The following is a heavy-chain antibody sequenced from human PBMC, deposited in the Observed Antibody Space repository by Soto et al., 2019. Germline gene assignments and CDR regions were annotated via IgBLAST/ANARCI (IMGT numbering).Heavy chain of an antibody. D-gene: IGHD3-16*02. J-gene: IGHJ4*02. CDR2: ISFDSSSK. Sequence: QVQLVESGGGVVQPGRSLRLSCAGSGFSLSSYTMHWVRQAPGKGLEWVALISFDSSSKHYADSVRGRFSISRDNSKNTRYLQMDSLRPDDTALYYCARDRLRLGELSLIGYFDSWGQGTLVTVSS. CDR3: ARDRLRLGELSLIGYFDS. V-gene: IGHV3-30-3*01. CDR1: GFSLSSYT.